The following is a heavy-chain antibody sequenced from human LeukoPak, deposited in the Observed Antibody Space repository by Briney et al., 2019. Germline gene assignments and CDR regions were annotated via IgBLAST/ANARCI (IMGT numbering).Heavy chain of an antibody. V-gene: IGHV1-2*02. CDR3: ARVQQYYDSSGYYFY. J-gene: IGHJ4*02. D-gene: IGHD3-22*01. Sequence: ASVKVSCKASGYTFTGYYVHWVRQAPGQGLEWMGWINPNSGGTNYAQKFQGRVTMTRDTSISTAYMELSRLRSDDTAVYYCARVQQYYDSSGYYFYWGQGTLVTVSS. CDR1: GYTFTGYY. CDR2: INPNSGGT.